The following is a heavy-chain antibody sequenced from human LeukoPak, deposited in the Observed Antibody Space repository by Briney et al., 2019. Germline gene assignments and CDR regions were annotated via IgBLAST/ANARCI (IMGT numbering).Heavy chain of an antibody. Sequence: SETQSLTCTVSGHSISTYHWSWIRQPPGKGLEWIGYIYYRVTSDYDPSLKSRVTMSVDMSTRQISLKLSSVTAADTAVYYCARAVGGDGSGSLWGPGTLVTVSS. V-gene: IGHV4-59*01. CDR1: GHSISTYH. CDR2: IYYRVTS. D-gene: IGHD3-10*01. CDR3: ARAVGGDGSGSL. J-gene: IGHJ4*02.